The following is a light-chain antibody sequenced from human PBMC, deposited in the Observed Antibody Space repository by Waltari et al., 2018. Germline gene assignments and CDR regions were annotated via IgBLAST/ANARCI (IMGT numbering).Light chain of an antibody. J-gene: IGLJ3*02. CDR3: QSYDAGLSGPWV. V-gene: IGLV1-40*03. CDR2: DTS. CDR1: RSNIGAGFQ. Sequence: QSALTPPPSVSGAPGPRVTISCTGRRSNIGAGFQVYWYQHLPGAAPKLVIFDTSNRPSGVPDRFSAAKSGASASLTISGLQAEDEADYYCQSYDAGLSGPWVFGSGTKLTVL.